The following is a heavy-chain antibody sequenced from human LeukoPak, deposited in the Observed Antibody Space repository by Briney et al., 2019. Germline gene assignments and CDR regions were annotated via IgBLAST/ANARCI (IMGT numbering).Heavy chain of an antibody. V-gene: IGHV3-21*01. CDR3: ARDRAVYSDSRGYYPDSFDI. J-gene: IGHJ3*02. CDR2: ISSRSNYI. CDR1: GFTFSSYN. D-gene: IGHD3-22*01. Sequence: GGSLRLSCAASGFTFSSYNMNWVRQAPGKGLEWVSSISSRSNYIYLADSLKGRFTISRDNAKNSLYLQMNSLRAEDTAMYYCARDRAVYSDSRGYYPDSFDIWGQGTMVTVSS.